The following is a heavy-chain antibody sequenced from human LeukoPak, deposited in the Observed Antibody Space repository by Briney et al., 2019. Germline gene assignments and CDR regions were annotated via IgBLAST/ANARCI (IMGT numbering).Heavy chain of an antibody. V-gene: IGHV4-39*07. CDR3: ARAWFGEYDVSDI. J-gene: IGHJ3*02. CDR2: INHSGST. D-gene: IGHD3-10*01. CDR1: GGSISSSSYY. Sequence: SETLSLTCTVSGGSISSSSYYWSWVRQPPGKGLEWIGEINHSGSTNYNPSLKSRVTISVDTSKNQFSLKLSSVTAADTAVYYCARAWFGEYDVSDIWGQGTMVTVSS.